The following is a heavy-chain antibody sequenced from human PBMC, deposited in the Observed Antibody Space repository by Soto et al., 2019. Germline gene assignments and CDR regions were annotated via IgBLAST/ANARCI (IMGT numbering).Heavy chain of an antibody. CDR3: ARSQVSSTSLEIYYYYYYGMDV. Sequence: QVQLVQSGAEVKKPASSVKVSCKASGGTFSSYAISWVRQAPGQGLEWMGGIIPISGTANYAQKFQGRVTITADESTSTAYMELSSLRSEDTAVYYCARSQVSSTSLEIYYYYYYGMDVWGQGTTVTVSS. CDR1: GGTFSSYA. J-gene: IGHJ6*02. D-gene: IGHD2-2*01. V-gene: IGHV1-69*01. CDR2: IIPISGTA.